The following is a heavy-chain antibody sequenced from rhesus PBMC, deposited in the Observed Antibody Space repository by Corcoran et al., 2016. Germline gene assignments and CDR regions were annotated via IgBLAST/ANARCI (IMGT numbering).Heavy chain of an antibody. CDR3: ARDWYGSFDY. CDR1: GFTFSYHY. J-gene: IGHJ4*01. V-gene: IGHV3-38*02. D-gene: IGHD3-22*01. Sequence: ELQLVESGGGLAQPGGSLRLSCAASGFTFSYHYRTWVRQAPGEGMGWVSRIKNEANSYTTEDAASVKGRFTISRDDSKNTLYLQMSSLKTEDTAVYYCARDWYGSFDYWGQGVLVTVSS. CDR2: IKNEANSYTT.